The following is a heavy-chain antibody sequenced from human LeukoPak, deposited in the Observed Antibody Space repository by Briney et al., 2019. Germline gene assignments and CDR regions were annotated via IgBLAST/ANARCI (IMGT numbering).Heavy chain of an antibody. CDR1: GGSISSYY. CDR3: ARVRRYYYMDV. CDR2: IYYSGYT. V-gene: IGHV4-59*01. J-gene: IGHJ6*03. Sequence: SETLSLTCTVSGGSISSYYWSWIRQPPGKGLEWIGYIYYSGYTNYNPSLKSRVTISVDTSKNQFSLKLSSVTAADTAVYYCARVRRYYYMDVWGKGTTVTVSS.